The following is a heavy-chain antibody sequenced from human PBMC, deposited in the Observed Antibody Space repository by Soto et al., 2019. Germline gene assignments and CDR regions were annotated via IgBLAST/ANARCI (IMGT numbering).Heavy chain of an antibody. D-gene: IGHD3-22*01. CDR3: ARAGGTSGYYLDF. CDR1: GFTFSSYG. V-gene: IGHV3-33*01. J-gene: IGHJ4*02. Sequence: GGSLRLSCAASGFTFSSYGMHWVRQAPGKGLEWVAIIWHDGSYNYCADSVKGRFTISRDSSKNTLYLQMNSLRAEDTALYYCARAGGTSGYYLDFWGQGTLVTVS. CDR2: IWHDGSYN.